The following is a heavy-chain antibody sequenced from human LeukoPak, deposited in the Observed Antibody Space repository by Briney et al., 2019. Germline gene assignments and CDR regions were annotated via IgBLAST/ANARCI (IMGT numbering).Heavy chain of an antibody. CDR2: IFGSGGSA. Sequence: GGSLRLSCTASGFTFNNYAMYWVRQAPRKGLEWVAGIFGSGGSAHYADSVKGRFTLSRDNSKNTVYLQMDSLRGEDTALYYCTKTTTGYSSGQYPGWPADHWGQGALVTVSS. J-gene: IGHJ4*02. V-gene: IGHV3-23*01. D-gene: IGHD3-22*01. CDR3: TKTTTGYSSGQYPGWPADH. CDR1: GFTFNNYA.